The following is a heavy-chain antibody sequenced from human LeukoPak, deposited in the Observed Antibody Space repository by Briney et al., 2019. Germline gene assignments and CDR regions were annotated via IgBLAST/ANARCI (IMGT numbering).Heavy chain of an antibody. CDR3: AGYSSSWYAHFDY. CDR2: ISYSGST. CDR1: RGSISNYY. J-gene: IGHJ4*02. D-gene: IGHD6-13*01. Sequence: SETLSLICTVSRGSISNYYWTWIRQPPGKGLEWIGYISYSGSTNYNPSLKSRVTISVDTSKNQFSLKLSSVTAADTAVYYCAGYSSSWYAHFDYWGQGTLVTVSS. V-gene: IGHV4-59*01.